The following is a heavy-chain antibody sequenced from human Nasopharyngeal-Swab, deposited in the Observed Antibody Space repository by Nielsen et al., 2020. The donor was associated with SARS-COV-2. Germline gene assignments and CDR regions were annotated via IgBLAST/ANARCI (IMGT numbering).Heavy chain of an antibody. D-gene: IGHD6-19*01. J-gene: IGHJ4*02. CDR1: GFTFSSYW. CDR3: AKEGRLAVADGEGFDY. CDR2: ISYDGSNK. V-gene: IGHV3-30*18. Sequence: GGSLRLSCAASGFTFSSYWMSWVRQAPGKGLEWVAVISYDGSNKYYADSVKGRFTISRDNSKNTLYLQMNSLRAEDTAVYYCAKEGRLAVADGEGFDYWGQGTLVTVSS.